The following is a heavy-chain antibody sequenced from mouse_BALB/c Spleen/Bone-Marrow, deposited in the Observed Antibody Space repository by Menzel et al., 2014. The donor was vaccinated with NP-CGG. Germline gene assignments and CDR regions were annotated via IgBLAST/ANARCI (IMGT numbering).Heavy chain of an antibody. Sequence: VQLQQSGAELVRPEASVKLSCKASGYTFSSDYMYWVKQRPGQGLEWIGEINPSNGGTNFNEKFKSKGTLTVDKSSSTAYMQLSSLTSEYSAGYYCTRSRRAMDYWGQGTSVTVSS. CDR3: TRSRRAMDY. CDR2: INPSNGGT. V-gene: IGHV1S81*02. J-gene: IGHJ4*01. CDR1: GYTFSSDY.